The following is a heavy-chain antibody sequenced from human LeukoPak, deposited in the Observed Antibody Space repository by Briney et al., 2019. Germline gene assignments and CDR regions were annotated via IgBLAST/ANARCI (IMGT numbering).Heavy chain of an antibody. V-gene: IGHV4-34*01. CDR2: INHSGST. D-gene: IGHD3-10*01. J-gene: IGHJ6*03. CDR3: AGGRDYYGSGAHYYMEV. CDR1: GGSFSGYY. Sequence: SETLSLTCAVYGGSFSGYYWSWIRQPPGKGLEWIGEINHSGSTNYNPSLKSRVTISVNTSKNQFSLKLSSVTAADTPGYYCAGGRDYYGSGAHYYMEVSGEGNT.